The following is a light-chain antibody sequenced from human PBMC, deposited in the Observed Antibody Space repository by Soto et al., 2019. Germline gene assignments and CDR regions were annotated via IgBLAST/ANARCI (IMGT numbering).Light chain of an antibody. CDR1: QSVRSNY. Sequence: EIVLTQSPGTLSLSSGERATLSCRASQSVRSNYLAWYQQKPGQAPRLLIYGASSRATGIPDRFGGSGSWTYFTLTISTLEPEDFAVYYCQQYASSPLTFGGGTKVEIK. V-gene: IGKV3-20*01. J-gene: IGKJ4*01. CDR2: GAS. CDR3: QQYASSPLT.